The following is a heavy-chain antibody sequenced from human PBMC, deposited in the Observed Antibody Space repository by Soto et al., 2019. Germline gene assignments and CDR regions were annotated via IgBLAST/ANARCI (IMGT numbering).Heavy chain of an antibody. V-gene: IGHV3-33*01. D-gene: IGHD6-25*01. CDR3: ARRQISPPTRGAAAARGGMDV. CDR2: IWNDGSGY. J-gene: IGHJ6*02. Sequence: QVQLVESGGGVVQPGGSLRLSCAASGFTFNNYGMHWVRQAPGKGLEWVAVIWNDGSGYYYATSLKGRFTISRDISKSTLYLQMSSLRVEDTAVYFCARRQISPPTRGAAAARGGMDVWGQGTTVTVSS. CDR1: GFTFNNYG.